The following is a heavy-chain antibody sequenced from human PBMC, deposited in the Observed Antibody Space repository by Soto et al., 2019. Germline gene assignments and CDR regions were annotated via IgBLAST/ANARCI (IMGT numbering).Heavy chain of an antibody. V-gene: IGHV1-69*06. D-gene: IGHD5-18*01. CDR3: VRSRGYSYSYMGEGYYYAMDV. CDR1: GGTFSSYG. J-gene: IGHJ6*02. CDR2: IIPILDTT. Sequence: VQLVQSGAEVKKPGSSVSVSCKTSGGTFSSYGVNWVRQAPGQVLEWMGGIIPILDTTNYAQKVQGRLTITADKSTSTAYMELSSLRSEDTAVYYCVRSRGYSYSYMGEGYYYAMDVWGQGTTVTVSS.